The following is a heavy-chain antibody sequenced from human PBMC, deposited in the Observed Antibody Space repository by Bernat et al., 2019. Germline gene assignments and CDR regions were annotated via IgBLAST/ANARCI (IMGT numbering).Heavy chain of an antibody. Sequence: QVQLVESGGGLVKPGGSLRLSCAASGFTFSDYAVHWVRQAPGKGLEWVAVISYDGSKKYYADSVRGRFTISRDNSKNTLYLQMTSLRGEDTAVYYCAGGRFTIFGVADDWGQGALVTVSA. CDR1: GFTFSDYA. CDR3: AGGRFTIFGVADD. D-gene: IGHD3-3*01. J-gene: IGHJ4*02. CDR2: ISYDGSKK. V-gene: IGHV3-30*04.